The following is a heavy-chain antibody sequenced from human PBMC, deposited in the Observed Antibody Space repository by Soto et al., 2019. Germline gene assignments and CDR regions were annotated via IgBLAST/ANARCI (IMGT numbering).Heavy chain of an antibody. CDR2: IYYSGST. CDR3: ARAGGDTAMALYYYYGMDV. J-gene: IGHJ6*02. Sequence: SETLSLTCTVSGGSISSGGYYWSWIRQHPGKGLEWIGYIYYSGSTYYNPSLKSRVTISVDTSKNHFSLKLSSMTAADTAVYYCARAGGDTAMALYYYYGMDVWGQGTTVTVSS. D-gene: IGHD5-18*01. V-gene: IGHV4-31*03. CDR1: GGSISSGGYY.